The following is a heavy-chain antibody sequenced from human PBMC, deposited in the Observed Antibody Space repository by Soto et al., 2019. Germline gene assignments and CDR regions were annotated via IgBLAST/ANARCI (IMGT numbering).Heavy chain of an antibody. CDR1: GYIFTTYG. J-gene: IGHJ4*02. Sequence: QVYLVQSGAEVKKPGASVKVSCKGSGYIFTTYGITWVRQAPGQGLEWMGWISAHNGNTNYAQTLQGRVTVTRDTSTSTAYMELRNLRSDDTAVYYCARGRYGDYWGQGALVTVSS. CDR3: ARGRYGDY. V-gene: IGHV1-18*01. D-gene: IGHD1-1*01. CDR2: ISAHNGNT.